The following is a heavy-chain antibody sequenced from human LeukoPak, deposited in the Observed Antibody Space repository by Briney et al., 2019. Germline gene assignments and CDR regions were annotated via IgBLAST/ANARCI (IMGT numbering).Heavy chain of an antibody. V-gene: IGHV3-7*02. CDR3: ARVRGGYYYDY. CDR2: IKHDGSEN. CDR1: GFTFSNYW. J-gene: IGHJ4*02. Sequence: GGSLRLSCAASGFTFSNYWMTWVRQAPGKGLDWVANIKHDGSENYYVDSVKGRFTIARDNAKNSLYLQMNSLRDEDTAVYYCARVRGGYYYDYWGQGTLVTVSS. D-gene: IGHD4-23*01.